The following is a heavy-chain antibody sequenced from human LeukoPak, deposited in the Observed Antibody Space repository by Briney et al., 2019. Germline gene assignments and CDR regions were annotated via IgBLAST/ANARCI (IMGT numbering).Heavy chain of an antibody. Sequence: ASVKVSCKASGYTFTGYYMHWVRQAPGQGLEWMGWINPNSGGTNYAQKFQDRVTMTRDTSISTAYMELSRLRSDDTAVYYCAADDYYDSSGYYDFDYWGQGTLVTVSS. D-gene: IGHD3-22*01. CDR2: INPNSGGT. CDR1: GYTFTGYY. V-gene: IGHV1-2*02. J-gene: IGHJ4*02. CDR3: AADDYYDSSGYYDFDY.